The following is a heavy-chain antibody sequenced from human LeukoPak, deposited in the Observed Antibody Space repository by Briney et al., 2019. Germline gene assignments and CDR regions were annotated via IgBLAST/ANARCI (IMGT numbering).Heavy chain of an antibody. CDR2: IYYSGST. CDR3: AREAYSGYDWGYIDY. CDR1: GGSLTSYY. Sequence: SETLSLTCTVSGGSLTSYYWSWIRQPPGKGLEWIGYIYYSGSTNYNPSLKSRVTISVDTSKNQFSLKLNSVTAADRAVYYCAREAYSGYDWGYIDYWGQGTLVTASS. D-gene: IGHD5-12*01. J-gene: IGHJ4*02. V-gene: IGHV4-59*01.